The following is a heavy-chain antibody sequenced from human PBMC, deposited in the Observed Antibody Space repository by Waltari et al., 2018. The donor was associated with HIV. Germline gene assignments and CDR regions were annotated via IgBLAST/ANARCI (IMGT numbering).Heavy chain of an antibody. J-gene: IGHJ4*02. D-gene: IGHD1-26*01. V-gene: IGHV3-21*01. Sequence: EVQLVESGGGLVKPGGSLRLSWAASGFTFSSYSMNWVRQAPGKGLEWVSSISSSSSYIYYADSVKGRFTISRDNAKNSLYLQMNSLRAEDTAVYYCARDPRRDPTLYYFDYWGQGTLVTVSS. CDR1: GFTFSSYS. CDR3: ARDPRRDPTLYYFDY. CDR2: ISSSSSYI.